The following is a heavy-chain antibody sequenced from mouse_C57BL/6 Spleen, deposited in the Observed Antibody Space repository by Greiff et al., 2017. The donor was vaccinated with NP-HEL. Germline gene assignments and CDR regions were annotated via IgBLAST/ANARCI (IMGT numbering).Heavy chain of an antibody. Sequence: QVQLQQSGAELVKPGASVKMSCKASGYTFTSYWITWVKQRPGQGLEWIGDIYPGSGSTNYNEKFKSKATLTVDTSSSTAYMQLSSLTSEDSAVYYCARGLTTVVADYFDYWGQGTTLTVSS. CDR2: IYPGSGST. J-gene: IGHJ2*01. CDR3: ARGLTTVVADYFDY. D-gene: IGHD1-1*01. V-gene: IGHV1-55*01. CDR1: GYTFTSYW.